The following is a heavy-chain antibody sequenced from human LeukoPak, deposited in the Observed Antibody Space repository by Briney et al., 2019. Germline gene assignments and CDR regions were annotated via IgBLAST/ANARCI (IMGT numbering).Heavy chain of an antibody. J-gene: IGHJ3*02. D-gene: IGHD5-24*01. CDR1: GGSISSYY. CDR3: ARYVEMATKGNHPTFPNAFDI. CDR2: IYYSGST. Sequence: SETLSLTCTVSGGSISSYYWSWIRQPPGKGLEWIGYIYYSGSTNYNPSLKSRVTISVDTSKNQFSLKRSSVTAADTAVYYCARYVEMATKGNHPTFPNAFDIWGQGTMVTVSS. V-gene: IGHV4-59*08.